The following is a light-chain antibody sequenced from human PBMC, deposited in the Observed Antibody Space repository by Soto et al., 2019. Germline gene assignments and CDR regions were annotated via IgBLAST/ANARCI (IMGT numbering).Light chain of an antibody. V-gene: IGLV1-44*01. J-gene: IGLJ2*01. CDR3: ATWADSLTVV. CDR1: TSNIGTNT. Sequence: QSVLTQSPSASGTPGQRVSISCSGSTSNIGTNTVSWYQHDPGTAPKLLIYSNDQRPSAVPGRFSGSKSGTSASLAISGLLSEDEADYYCATWADSLTVVFGGGTKLTVL. CDR2: SND.